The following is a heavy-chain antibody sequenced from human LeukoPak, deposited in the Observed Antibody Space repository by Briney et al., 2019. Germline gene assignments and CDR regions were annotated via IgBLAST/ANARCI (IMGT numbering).Heavy chain of an antibody. Sequence: GGSLRLSCAASGFTVSSNYMSWVRQAPGKGLEWVSVIYSGGSTYYADSVKGRFTISRDNSKNTLYLQMNSLRAEDTAVYYCARPPVYDPIYYYYGMDVWGQGTTVTVSS. J-gene: IGHJ6*02. CDR3: ARPPVYDPIYYYYGMDV. CDR2: IYSGGST. D-gene: IGHD3-3*01. CDR1: GFTVSSNY. V-gene: IGHV3-66*01.